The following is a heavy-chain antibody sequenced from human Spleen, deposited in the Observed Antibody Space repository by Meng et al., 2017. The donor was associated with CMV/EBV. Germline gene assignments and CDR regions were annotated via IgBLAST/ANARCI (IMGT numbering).Heavy chain of an antibody. J-gene: IGHJ6*02. CDR1: GFTLSSCV. Sequence: ESLKISCAASGFTLSSCVMRWVRQAPGKGLEWIGDFYFSGSTYYNPSLKSRVTISGDTSKNQFTLKLSSVTAADTAVYYCARDHSGSYGGTLYYYGMDVWGQGTTVTVSS. CDR3: ARDHSGSYGGTLYYYGMDV. D-gene: IGHD1-26*01. V-gene: IGHV4-59*12. CDR2: FYFSGST.